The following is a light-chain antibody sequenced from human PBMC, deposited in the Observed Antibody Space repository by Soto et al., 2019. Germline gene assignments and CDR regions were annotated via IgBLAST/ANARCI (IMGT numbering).Light chain of an antibody. V-gene: IGKV3-20*01. CDR1: QSVSSSY. Sequence: EIVLTQSPSTLSSSPGERATLSFRASQSVSSSYLAWYQQKPSQAPRLLIYGASSRATGIPDRFSGSGSGTDFTLNISRLEPDDFAVYYCQQYGSSPFTFGAGTKVEIK. J-gene: IGKJ4*01. CDR2: GAS. CDR3: QQYGSSPFT.